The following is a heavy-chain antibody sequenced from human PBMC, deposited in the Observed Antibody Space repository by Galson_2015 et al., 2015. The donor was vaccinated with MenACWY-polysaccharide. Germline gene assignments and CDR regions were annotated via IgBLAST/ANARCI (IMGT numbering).Heavy chain of an antibody. CDR1: GGSFSGSY. J-gene: IGHJ2*01. CDR2: INHSGST. Sequence: SEPLSLTCAVYGGSFSGSYWSWIRQPPGKGLERIGEINHSGSTNYNPSLKNRVNISVDTSKNQFSLKLSSVTAADTAVYYCARVRGWHRYWYFDLWGRGTLVTVSS. CDR3: ARVRGWHRYWYFDL. V-gene: IGHV4-34*01.